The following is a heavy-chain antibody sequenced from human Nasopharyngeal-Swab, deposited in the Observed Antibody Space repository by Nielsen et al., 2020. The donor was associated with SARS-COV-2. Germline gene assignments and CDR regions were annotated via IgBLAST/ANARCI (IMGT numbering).Heavy chain of an antibody. D-gene: IGHD1-1*01. CDR2: ISGSGGST. Sequence: GESLKISCAASGFTFSSYTMSWVRQAPGKGLEWVSGISGSGGSTHYADSVKGRFTISRDNAKNTLYLQMNSLRAEDTAVYYCARGRRSFPTDYWGQGTLVTVSS. J-gene: IGHJ4*02. V-gene: IGHV3-23*01. CDR3: ARGRRSFPTDY. CDR1: GFTFSSYT.